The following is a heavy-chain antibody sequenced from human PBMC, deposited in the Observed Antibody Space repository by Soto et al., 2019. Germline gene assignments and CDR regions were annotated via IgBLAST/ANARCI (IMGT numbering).Heavy chain of an antibody. V-gene: IGHV4-30-4*01. D-gene: IGHD1-7*01. CDR3: SRDLRSGTSDY. CDR2: IYYSGST. Sequence: SETLSLTCTVSGGSISSGDYYWSWIRQPPGKGLEWIGYIYYSGSTYYNPSLKSRVTISVDTSKNQFSLKLSSVTAADTAVYYCSRDLRSGTSDYWGQGTLVIVSS. J-gene: IGHJ4*02. CDR1: GGSISSGDYY.